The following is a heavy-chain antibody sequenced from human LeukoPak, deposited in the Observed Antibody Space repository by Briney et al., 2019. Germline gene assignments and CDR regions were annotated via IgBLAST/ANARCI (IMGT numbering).Heavy chain of an antibody. CDR3: ARDRGVSYFDY. CDR1: GFTFSNHG. V-gene: IGHV3-33*01. D-gene: IGHD3-10*01. CDR2: IWYDGSNK. Sequence: GRSLRLSCAASGFTFSNHGVHWVRQAPGKGLEWVAVIWYDGSNKYYADSVKGRFTISRDNSKNTLYLQMNSLRAEDTAMYYCARDRGVSYFDYWSQGTQVTVSS. J-gene: IGHJ4*02.